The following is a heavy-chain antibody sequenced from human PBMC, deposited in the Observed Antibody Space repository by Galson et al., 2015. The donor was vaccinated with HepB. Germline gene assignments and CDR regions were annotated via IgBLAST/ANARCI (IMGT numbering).Heavy chain of an antibody. Sequence: QSGAEVKKPGESLKISCKGSGYTFTSYYMHWVRQAPGQGLEWMGIINPSGGSTSYAQKFQGRVTMTRDTSTSTVYMELSSLRSEDTAVYYCARVKPVAGPWGYFDYWGQGTLVTVSS. J-gene: IGHJ4*02. D-gene: IGHD6-19*01. CDR3: ARVKPVAGPWGYFDY. CDR2: INPSGGST. CDR1: GYTFTSYY. V-gene: IGHV1-46*01.